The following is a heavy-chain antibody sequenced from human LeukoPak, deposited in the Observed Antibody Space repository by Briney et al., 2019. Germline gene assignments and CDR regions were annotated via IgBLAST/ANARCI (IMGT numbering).Heavy chain of an antibody. CDR1: GGTFSSYA. V-gene: IGHV1-69*04. CDR2: IIPILCIA. CDR3: ASMPYYDSSGYQYYYYGMDV. Sequence: SSVKVSCKASGGTFSSYAISWVRQAPGQGLEWMGRIIPILCIANYAQKFQGRVTITADKSTSTAYMELSSLRSEHTAVYSCASMPYYDSSGYQYYYYGMDVWGQGTTVTVSS. J-gene: IGHJ6*02. D-gene: IGHD3-22*01.